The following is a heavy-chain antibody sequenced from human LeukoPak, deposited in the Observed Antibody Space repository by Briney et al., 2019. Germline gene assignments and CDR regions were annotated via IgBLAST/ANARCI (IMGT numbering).Heavy chain of an antibody. D-gene: IGHD3-10*01. V-gene: IGHV3-64D*06. CDR2: ISSNGGST. CDR3: VKDGPGSYYTYYFDY. CDR1: GXTFSRYA. Sequence: GGSLRLSCSASGXTFSRYAMHWVRQAPGKGLEYVSAISSNGGSTYYADSVKGRFTISRDNSKNTLYLQMSSLRTEDTAVYYCVKDGPGSYYTYYFDYWGQGTLVTVSS. J-gene: IGHJ4*02.